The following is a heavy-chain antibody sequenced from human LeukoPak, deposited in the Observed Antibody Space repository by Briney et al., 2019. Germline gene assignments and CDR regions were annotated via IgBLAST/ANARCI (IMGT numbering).Heavy chain of an antibody. J-gene: IGHJ4*02. CDR3: ARTTYDSSGYPPVDY. CDR2: IYTTGST. V-gene: IGHV4-61*02. CDR1: GDSISSGSYY. Sequence: SQTLSLTCTVSGDSISSGSYYWSWIRQPAGKGLEWIGRIYTTGSTNYNPSLKSRVTISTDTSKNQLSLKLSSVTAADTAVYYCARTTYDSSGYPPVDYWGQGTLVTVSS. D-gene: IGHD3-22*01.